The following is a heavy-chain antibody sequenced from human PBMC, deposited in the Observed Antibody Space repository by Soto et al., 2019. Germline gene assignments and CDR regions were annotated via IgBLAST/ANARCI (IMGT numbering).Heavy chain of an antibody. CDR1: GFTFSSYA. D-gene: IGHD2-2*01. V-gene: IGHV3-30-3*01. CDR2: ISYDGSNK. Sequence: QVQLVESGGGVVQPGRSLRLSCAASGFTFSSYAMHWVRQAPGKGLEWVAVISYDGSNKYYADSVKGRFTISRDNSKNTLYLQMNSLRAEDTAVYYCARDGDHYCSSTSCYGDYYYGMDVWGQGTTVTVSS. J-gene: IGHJ6*02. CDR3: ARDGDHYCSSTSCYGDYYYGMDV.